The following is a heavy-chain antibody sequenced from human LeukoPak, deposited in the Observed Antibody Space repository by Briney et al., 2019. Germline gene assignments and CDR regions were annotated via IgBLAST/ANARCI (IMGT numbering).Heavy chain of an antibody. J-gene: IGHJ4*02. CDR2: ISYDGNNK. V-gene: IGHV3-30-3*01. CDR1: GFTFSNYA. Sequence: TGGSLRLSCATSGFTFSNYAMHWLRQAPGKGLEWVTVISYDGNNKYYTDSVKGRFTISRDKSKNTLYLQMNSLRAEDTAVYYCARNFLVDYWGQGTLVTVSS. D-gene: IGHD3-3*01. CDR3: ARNFLVDY.